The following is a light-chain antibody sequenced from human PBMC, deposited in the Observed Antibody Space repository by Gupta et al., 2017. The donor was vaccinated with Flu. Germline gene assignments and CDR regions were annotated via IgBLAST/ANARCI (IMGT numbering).Light chain of an antibody. CDR1: QSISSW. CDR3: QQYNSYSIT. V-gene: IGKV1-5*03. CDR2: KAS. Sequence: GDRVTITCRASQSISSWLAWYQQKPGKAPKLLIYKASSLESGVPSRFSGSGSGTEFTLTISSLQPDDFATYYCQQYNSYSITFGPGTKVDIK. J-gene: IGKJ3*01.